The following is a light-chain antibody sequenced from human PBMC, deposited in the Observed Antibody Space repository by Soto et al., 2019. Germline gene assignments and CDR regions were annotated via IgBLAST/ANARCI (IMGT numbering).Light chain of an antibody. CDR2: EAT. CDR3: CLSASRTTFM. CDR1: SSDIGIYNL. V-gene: IGLV2-23*02. Sequence: QSALTQPASVSGSPGQSITISCTGTSSDIGIYNLVSWYQQHPGKAPKLIIYEATKRPSGVSNRFSGSKSSNTVSLTVSGLQAEDEYYYYCCLSASRTTFMFGGGTKLTVL. J-gene: IGLJ3*02.